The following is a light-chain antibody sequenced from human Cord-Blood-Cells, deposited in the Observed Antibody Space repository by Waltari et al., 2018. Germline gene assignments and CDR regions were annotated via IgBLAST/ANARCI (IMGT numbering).Light chain of an antibody. CDR2: EVS. J-gene: IGLJ2*01. CDR3: SSYAGSNNPHVV. Sequence: QPPSASGSPGQSVTISCTGTSSDVGGYNYVSWYQQHPGKAPKLMIYEVSKRPSGVPDRFSGSKSGNTASLTVSGLQAEDEADYYCSSYAGSNNPHVVFGGGTKLTVL. CDR1: SSDVGGYNY. V-gene: IGLV2-8*01.